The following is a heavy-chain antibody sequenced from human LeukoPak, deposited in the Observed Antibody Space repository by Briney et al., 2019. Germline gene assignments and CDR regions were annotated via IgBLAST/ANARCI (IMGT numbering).Heavy chain of an antibody. Sequence: SQTLSLTCTVSGGSISSSGYYWSWIRQHPGKGLEWIGYFYYSGSTYYNPSLKSRVTISVDTSKNQFSLKLSSVTAADTAVYYCARLGAPGTYYYDSSGYYQFDYWGQGTLVTVSS. CDR3: ARLGAPGTYYYDSSGYYQFDY. D-gene: IGHD3-22*01. CDR1: GGSISSSGYY. V-gene: IGHV4-31*03. CDR2: FYYSGST. J-gene: IGHJ4*02.